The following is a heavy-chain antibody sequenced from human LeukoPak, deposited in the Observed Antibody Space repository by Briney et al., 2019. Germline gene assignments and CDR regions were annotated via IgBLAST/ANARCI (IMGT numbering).Heavy chain of an antibody. CDR3: ARRVVPAARSSRWFDP. CDR2: MNPNSGNT. Sequence: ASVKVSCKASGYTFTSYDINWVRQATGQGLEWMGWMNPNSGNTGYAQKFQGRVTMTRNTSISTAYMELSSLRSEDTAVYYCARRVVPAARSSRWFDPWGQGTLVTVSS. J-gene: IGHJ5*02. D-gene: IGHD2-2*01. V-gene: IGHV1-8*01. CDR1: GYTFTSYD.